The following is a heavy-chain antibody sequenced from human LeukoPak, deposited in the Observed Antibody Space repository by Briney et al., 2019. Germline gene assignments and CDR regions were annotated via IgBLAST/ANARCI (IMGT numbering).Heavy chain of an antibody. CDR1: GGTFSSYA. CDR2: IIPILGIA. D-gene: IGHD3-22*01. Sequence: ASVKVSCKASGGTFSSYAISWVRQAPGQGLEWMGRIIPILGIANYAQKFQGRVTITADGSTSTAYMELSSLRSEDTAVYYCARAYDSSGYRQAPLDYWGQGTLVTVSS. J-gene: IGHJ4*02. V-gene: IGHV1-69*04. CDR3: ARAYDSSGYRQAPLDY.